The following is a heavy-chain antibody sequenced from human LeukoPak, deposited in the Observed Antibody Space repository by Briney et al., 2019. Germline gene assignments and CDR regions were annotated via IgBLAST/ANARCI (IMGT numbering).Heavy chain of an antibody. CDR1: GGSFSGYY. J-gene: IGHJ4*02. CDR3: ARVDYYDSSGGTDC. Sequence: SETLSLTCAVYGGSFSGYYWSWIRQPPGEGLEWIGEINHSGSTNYNPSLKSRVTISVDTSKNQFSLKLSSVTAADTAVYYCARVDYYDSSGGTDCWGQGTLVTVSS. CDR2: INHSGST. D-gene: IGHD3-22*01. V-gene: IGHV4-34*01.